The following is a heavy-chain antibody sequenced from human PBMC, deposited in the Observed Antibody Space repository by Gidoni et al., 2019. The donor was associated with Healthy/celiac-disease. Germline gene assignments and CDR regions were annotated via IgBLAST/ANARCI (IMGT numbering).Heavy chain of an antibody. J-gene: IGHJ4*02. CDR2: IYYSGST. CDR3: ARVLSSGSGWNYFDY. Sequence: QVQLQESGPGLVKPSETLSLTCTVSGGSISSYYWSWIRQPPGKGLEWIGYIYYSGSTNYNPSLKSRVTISVDTSKNQFSLKLSSVTAADTAVYYCARVLSSGSGWNYFDYWGQGTLVTVSS. D-gene: IGHD3-22*01. V-gene: IGHV4-59*01. CDR1: GGSISSYY.